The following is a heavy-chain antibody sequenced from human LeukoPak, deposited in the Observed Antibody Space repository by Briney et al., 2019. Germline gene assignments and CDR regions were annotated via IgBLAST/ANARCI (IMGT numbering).Heavy chain of an antibody. Sequence: GASVKVSCKASGYTFTSYGISWVRQAPGQGLEWMGWISAYNGNTNYAQKLQGRVTMTTDTSTSTAYMELRSLRSDDTAVYYCARDLPDHYDILTGYQNAFDIWGQGTMVTVSS. CDR1: GYTFTSYG. CDR2: ISAYNGNT. CDR3: ARDLPDHYDILTGYQNAFDI. D-gene: IGHD3-9*01. J-gene: IGHJ3*02. V-gene: IGHV1-18*01.